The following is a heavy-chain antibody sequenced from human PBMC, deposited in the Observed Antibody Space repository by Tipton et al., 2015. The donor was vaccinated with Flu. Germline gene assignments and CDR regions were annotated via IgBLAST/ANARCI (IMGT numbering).Heavy chain of an antibody. CDR2: IYTSGST. D-gene: IGHD3-10*01. Sequence: TLSLTCTVSGGSISGSYWSWIRQPAGKGLEWIGRIYTSGSTNYNPSLKSRVTMSIDTSKNQFSLKLNSVTAADTAVYYCARTDYYYASGSYRGSYNWFDPWCQGTLVTVSS. V-gene: IGHV4-4*07. CDR1: GGSISGSY. J-gene: IGHJ5*02. CDR3: ARTDYYYASGSYRGSYNWFDP.